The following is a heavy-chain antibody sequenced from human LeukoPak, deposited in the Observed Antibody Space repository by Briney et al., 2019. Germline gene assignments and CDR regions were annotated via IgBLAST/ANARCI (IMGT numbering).Heavy chain of an antibody. CDR1: GGSFSGYY. J-gene: IGHJ6*04. V-gene: IGHV4-34*01. D-gene: IGHD2-15*01. Sequence: PSETLSLICAVYGGSFSGYYWSWIRQPPGKGLEWIGEINHSGSTNYNPSLKSRVTISVDTSKNQFSLKLSSVTAADTAVYYCARASRCSGGSCYPGTYYGMDVWGKGTPVTVSS. CDR2: INHSGST. CDR3: ARASRCSGGSCYPGTYYGMDV.